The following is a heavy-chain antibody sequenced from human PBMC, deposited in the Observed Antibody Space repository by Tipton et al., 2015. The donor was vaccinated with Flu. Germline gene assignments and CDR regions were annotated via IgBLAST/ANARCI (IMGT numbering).Heavy chain of an antibody. J-gene: IGHJ5*02. CDR3: AKSYGDLNWFDP. Sequence: TLSLTCTVSRDSMRSDYFWGWIRQAPGKGLEWIGNIHYSGSPHYNPSLKSRVTISIDTSKNQFSLRLSSVTAADTAVYYCAKSYGDLNWFDPWGQGTLVTVSS. CDR1: RDSMRSDYF. D-gene: IGHD4-17*01. CDR2: IHYSGSP. V-gene: IGHV4-38-2*02.